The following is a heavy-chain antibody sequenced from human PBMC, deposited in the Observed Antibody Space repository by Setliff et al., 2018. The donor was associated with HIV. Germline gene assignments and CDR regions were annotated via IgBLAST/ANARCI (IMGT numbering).Heavy chain of an antibody. Sequence: SETLSLTCTVSGASISSSSYYWSWIRQPPGKGLEWIGYIYYSGNTYYNPSLKSRVVISIDTSSNQFSLNLNSVTAADTAVYFCAREKHWNGPFDYWGQGKLVTVSS. CDR2: IYYSGNT. V-gene: IGHV4-30-4*08. J-gene: IGHJ4*02. CDR1: GASISSSSYY. D-gene: IGHD1-1*01. CDR3: AREKHWNGPFDY.